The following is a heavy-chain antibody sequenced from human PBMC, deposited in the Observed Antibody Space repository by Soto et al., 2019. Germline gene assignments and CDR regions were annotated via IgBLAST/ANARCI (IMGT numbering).Heavy chain of an antibody. CDR2: ICYSGET. CDR3: ARHGSF. CDR1: GVSISGTSYY. D-gene: IGHD3-16*02. J-gene: IGHJ1*01. V-gene: IGHV4-39*01. Sequence: SETLSLTCTVSGVSISGTSYYWGWIRQTPAKGLEWIGTICYSGETFYNPSLKSRVTISIDTSKNHFSLNLTSVTAADTAIYYCARHGSFWGQGALVTVSS.